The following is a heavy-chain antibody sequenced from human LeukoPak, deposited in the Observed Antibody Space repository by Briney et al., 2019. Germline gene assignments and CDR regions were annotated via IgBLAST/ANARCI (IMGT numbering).Heavy chain of an antibody. CDR3: ATARNFRFEY. V-gene: IGHV3-74*01. CDR1: GFIFSNYG. Sequence: SGGSLRLSCAASGFIFSNYGMNWVRQAPGKGLMWVSRMNGEGTTIDYADSVKGRFTVSRDYAKNTLFLQMNNLRTEDTALYFCATARNFRFEYWGQGSLVIVSA. J-gene: IGHJ4*02. CDR2: MNGEGTTI. D-gene: IGHD1-7*01.